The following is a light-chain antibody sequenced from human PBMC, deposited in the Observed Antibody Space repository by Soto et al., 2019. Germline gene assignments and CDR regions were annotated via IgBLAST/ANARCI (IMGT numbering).Light chain of an antibody. Sequence: QSALTQPASVSGSPGQSITISGTGTSSDVGVYNYVSWYQQHPGKAPKLMIYDVSNRPSGVSNRFSGSKSGNTASLTISGIQAEDEADYYCSSYTSSRTYVFGTGTKLTVL. CDR3: SSYTSSRTYV. J-gene: IGLJ1*01. CDR2: DVS. V-gene: IGLV2-14*03. CDR1: SSDVGVYNY.